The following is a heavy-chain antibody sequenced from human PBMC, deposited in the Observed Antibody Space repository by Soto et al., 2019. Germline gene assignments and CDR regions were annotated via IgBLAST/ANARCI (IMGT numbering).Heavy chain of an antibody. V-gene: IGHV4-31*03. CDR2: IYYSGST. D-gene: IGHD5-12*01. Sequence: SETLSLTCTVSGGSISSGGYYWSWIRQHPGKGLEWIGYIYYSGSTYYNPSLKSRVTISVDTSKNQFSLKLSSVTAADTAVYYCARARRDGYPPALFDYWGQGTLVTVSS. CDR3: ARARRDGYPPALFDY. J-gene: IGHJ4*02. CDR1: GGSISSGGYY.